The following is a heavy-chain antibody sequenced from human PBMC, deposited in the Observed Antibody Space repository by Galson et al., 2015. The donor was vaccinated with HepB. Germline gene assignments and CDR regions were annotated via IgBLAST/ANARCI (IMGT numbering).Heavy chain of an antibody. CDR2: ISYSGST. V-gene: IGHV4-31*03. D-gene: IGHD6-19*01. CDR1: GGSISSGGYY. J-gene: IGHJ3*01. Sequence: TLSLTCTVSGGSISSGGYYWTWIRQLPGKGLEWIGYISYSGSTYYNPSLKSRVTISVDTSKNQFSLKLSSVTAADTALYYCAREKHSTGWFNVFDLWGQGTMVTVSS. CDR3: AREKHSTGWFNVFDL.